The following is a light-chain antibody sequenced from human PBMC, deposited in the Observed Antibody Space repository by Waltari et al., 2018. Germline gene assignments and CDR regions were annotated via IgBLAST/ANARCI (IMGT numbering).Light chain of an antibody. CDR2: RNN. V-gene: IGLV1-47*01. CDR1: SSNIGSNY. J-gene: IGLJ2*01. CDR3: AAWDDSLSVR. Sequence: QSVLTQPPSASGTPGQRVTISCSGSSSNIGSNYVYWYQQLPGTAPKLLIYRNNQRPSGVPDRFSGSKSGTSASLAISGRRSEDEADYYCAAWDDSLSVRFGGGTKLTVL.